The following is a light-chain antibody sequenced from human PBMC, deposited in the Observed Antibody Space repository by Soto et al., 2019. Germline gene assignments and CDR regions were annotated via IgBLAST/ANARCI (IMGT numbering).Light chain of an antibody. CDR1: QSVGSH. Sequence: EIVMTQSPATLSVSPWGRATLSCRASQSVGSHLAWYQHRPGQAPRLLIYGASYRATGIPARFSGSGSGTDFTLTISTLQSEDFAVYHCQQYDNWPPFTFGPGTKVDIK. CDR3: QQYDNWPPFT. J-gene: IGKJ3*01. V-gene: IGKV3-15*01. CDR2: GAS.